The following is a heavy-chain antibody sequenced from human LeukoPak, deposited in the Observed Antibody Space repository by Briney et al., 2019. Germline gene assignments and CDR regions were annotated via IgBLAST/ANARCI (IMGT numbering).Heavy chain of an antibody. Sequence: SETLSLTCDVSGGSVTSTNWWTWVRQPPGKGLEWIGEVHLDGRTNYNPSLKSRLIMSVDLPETHISLKLTSVTAADTAVYYCAREGGFYRPLDYSGQGTLVTVSS. J-gene: IGHJ4*02. V-gene: IGHV4-4*02. D-gene: IGHD3-3*01. CDR3: AREGGFYRPLDY. CDR1: GGSVTSTNW. CDR2: VHLDGRT.